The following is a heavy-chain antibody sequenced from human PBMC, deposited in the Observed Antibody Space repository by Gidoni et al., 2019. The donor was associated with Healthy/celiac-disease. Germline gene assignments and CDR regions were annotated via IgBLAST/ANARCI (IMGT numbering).Heavy chain of an antibody. Sequence: QVQLVESGGGVVQPGRSLRLSCAASGFTFSSYAMHWVRQAPGKGLEWVAFISYDGSNKYYADSVKGRFTISRDNSKNTLYLQMNSLRAEDTAVYYCARGGRELPHPIDYYFDYWGQGTLVTVSS. CDR3: ARGGRELPHPIDYYFDY. J-gene: IGHJ4*02. CDR1: GFTFSSYA. V-gene: IGHV3-30*04. CDR2: ISYDGSNK. D-gene: IGHD1-26*01.